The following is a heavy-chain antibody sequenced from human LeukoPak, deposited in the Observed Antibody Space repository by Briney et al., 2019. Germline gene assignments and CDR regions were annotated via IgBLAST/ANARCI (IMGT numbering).Heavy chain of an antibody. V-gene: IGHV1-3*01. CDR3: ARGITMVRGALDY. CDR1: GYTFTSYA. CDR2: INAGNGNT. J-gene: IGHJ4*02. Sequence: GASVKVSCKASGYTFTSYAMHWVRQAPGQRLEWMGWINAGNGNTKYSQKFQGRVTITRDTSASTAYMELSSLRSEDTAVHYCARGITMVRGALDYWGQGTLVTVSS. D-gene: IGHD3-10*01.